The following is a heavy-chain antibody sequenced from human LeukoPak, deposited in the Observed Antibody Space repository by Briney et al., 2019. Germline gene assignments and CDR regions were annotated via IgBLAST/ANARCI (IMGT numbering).Heavy chain of an antibody. CDR2: ISSSSSYI. D-gene: IGHD3-3*01. CDR3: ARDRIPITIFGVARGGWFDP. V-gene: IGHV3-21*01. J-gene: IGHJ5*02. Sequence: GGSLRLSCAASGFTFSSYSMNWVRQAPGKGLEWVSSISSSSSYIYYADSVKGRFTISRDNSKNTLYLQMNSLRAEDTAVYYCARDRIPITIFGVARGGWFDPWGQGTLVTVSS. CDR1: GFTFSSYS.